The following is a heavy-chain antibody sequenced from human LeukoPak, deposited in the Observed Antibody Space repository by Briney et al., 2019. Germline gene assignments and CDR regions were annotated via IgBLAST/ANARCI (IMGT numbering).Heavy chain of an antibody. CDR2: INHSGST. D-gene: IGHD3-10*02. CDR1: GGSFSGYY. CDR3: ARSHYYVDAFDI. Sequence: PSETLSLTCAVYGGSFSGYYWSWIRQPPGKGLEWIGEINHSGSTNYNPSLKSRVTISVDTSKNQFSLKLSSVTAADTAVYYCARSHYYVDAFDIWGQGTMVTVSS. V-gene: IGHV4-34*01. J-gene: IGHJ3*02.